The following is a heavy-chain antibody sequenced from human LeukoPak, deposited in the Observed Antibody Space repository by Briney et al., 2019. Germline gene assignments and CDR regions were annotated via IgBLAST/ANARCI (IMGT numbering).Heavy chain of an antibody. V-gene: IGHV3-23*01. D-gene: IGHD3-3*01. CDR3: VKGGQRYDFWRFDF. Sequence: GGSLRLSCEASGFSFSIYAMSWVRQAPGKGLEWVSSISGNGGSTYYANSVKGRFTIARDNSKNTLYMEMNSLTEEHTALYYCVKGGQRYDFWRFDFWGRGTLVTVSS. CDR1: GFSFSIYA. J-gene: IGHJ5*01. CDR2: ISGNGGST.